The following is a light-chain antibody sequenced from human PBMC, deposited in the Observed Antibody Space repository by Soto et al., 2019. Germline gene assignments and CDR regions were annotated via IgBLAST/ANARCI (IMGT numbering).Light chain of an antibody. J-gene: IGKJ2*02. CDR3: QQHNKWPPWT. V-gene: IGKV3-15*01. CDR1: QSVSSN. CDR2: GAS. Sequence: EIVMTQSPATLSVSPGERATLSCRASQSVSSNLAWYQQKPDQAPRLLIYGASTRATGILARFSGSGSGTEFPLTISSLQSEYFAVYYCQQHNKWPPWTFCKESKLEIK.